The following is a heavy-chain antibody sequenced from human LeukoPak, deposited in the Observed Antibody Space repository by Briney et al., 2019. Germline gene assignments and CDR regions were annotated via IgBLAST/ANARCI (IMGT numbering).Heavy chain of an antibody. CDR1: GFTFGDYA. D-gene: IGHD3-10*01. J-gene: IGHJ4*02. CDR2: IRSKAYSGTA. V-gene: IGHV3-49*04. Sequence: GGSLRLSCAVSGFTFGDYAMSWVRQAPGKGLELLGVIRSKAYSGTAEYAASVKGRFTISRDDSKDIAYLEMNSLKTEDTAVYYCTRDTLEVRVNSFNDYWRQGAQVTVAS. CDR3: TRDTLEVRVNSFNDY.